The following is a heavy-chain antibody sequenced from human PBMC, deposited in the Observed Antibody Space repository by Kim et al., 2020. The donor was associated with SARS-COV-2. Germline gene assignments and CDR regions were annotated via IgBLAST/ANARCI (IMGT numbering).Heavy chain of an antibody. CDR3: AWEMSSRITSFNVVISPPPAFDY. V-gene: IGHV1-18*01. CDR1: GFTFTSYA. Sequence: ASVKVSCKASGFTFTSYAISWVRQAPGQGLEWMGWISAYNGNTNYAQKLQGRVTMTTDTSTSTAYMELRSLRSDDTAVYYCAWEMSSRITSFNVVISPPPAFDYWGQGTLVTVSS. CDR2: ISAYNGNT. D-gene: IGHD3-3*01. J-gene: IGHJ4*02.